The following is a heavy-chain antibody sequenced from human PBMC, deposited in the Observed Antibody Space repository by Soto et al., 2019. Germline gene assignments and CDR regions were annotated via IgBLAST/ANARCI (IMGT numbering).Heavy chain of an antibody. J-gene: IGHJ6*02. CDR2: IYPGDSDT. V-gene: IGHV5-51*01. Sequence: EVQLVQSGAEVKKPGESLKISCKGSGYSFTSYWIGWVRQMPGKGLEWMGIIYPGDSDTRYSPSFQGQVTISADKSISTAYLQWSSLKASDTAMYYCARHGQVGATALYYYGMDVWGQGTTVTVSS. CDR1: GYSFTSYW. CDR3: ARHGQVGATALYYYGMDV. D-gene: IGHD1-26*01.